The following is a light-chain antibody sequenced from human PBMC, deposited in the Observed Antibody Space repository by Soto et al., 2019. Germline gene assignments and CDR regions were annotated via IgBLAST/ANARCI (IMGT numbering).Light chain of an antibody. CDR2: GAS. J-gene: IGKJ5*01. Sequence: EIVLTQSPATLSLSPGERATLSCRASQSVITYLGWYQQKPGQAPRLLIFGASIRDTGIPDRFSGSGSGTDFTLTISRLEPEDFAVYYCQQYGSSSTFGQGTRLEIK. CDR3: QQYGSSST. V-gene: IGKV3-20*01. CDR1: QSVITY.